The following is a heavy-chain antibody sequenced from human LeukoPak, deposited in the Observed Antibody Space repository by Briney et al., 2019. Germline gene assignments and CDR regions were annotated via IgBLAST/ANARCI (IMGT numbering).Heavy chain of an antibody. Sequence: GASVKVSCKAFGATLNIRHAFIWARPAPGQGLQWMGRIIPFLGEVNYAQNFQGRVSFTAEKSTATMYMEMKSLRLDDTAIYYCSPCGHAYDWFGPWGQGALVTVSS. CDR2: IIPFLGEV. J-gene: IGHJ5*02. V-gene: IGHV1-69*04. CDR3: SPCGHAYDWFGP. D-gene: IGHD5-12*01. CDR1: GATLNIRHA.